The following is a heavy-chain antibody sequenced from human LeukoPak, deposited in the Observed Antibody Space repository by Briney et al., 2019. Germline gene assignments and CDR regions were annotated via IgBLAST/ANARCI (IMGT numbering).Heavy chain of an antibody. CDR1: GFTFSSYA. CDR3: ARVRTITMIVVVPKDAFDI. V-gene: IGHV3-30-3*01. J-gene: IGHJ3*02. Sequence: GGSLRLSCAASGFTFSSYAIPWVRQAPGKGLEWVAVISYDGSNKYCADSVKGRFTISRDNSKNTLYLQMNSLRAEDTAVYYCARVRTITMIVVVPKDAFDIWGQGTMVTVSS. CDR2: ISYDGSNK. D-gene: IGHD3-22*01.